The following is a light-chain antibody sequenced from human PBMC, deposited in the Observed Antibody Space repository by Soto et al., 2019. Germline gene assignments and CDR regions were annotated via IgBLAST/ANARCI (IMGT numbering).Light chain of an antibody. Sequence: QSVLTQPPSASGSPGQSVTISCTGTSSDVGGYNYVYWYQQHPGKAPKLMIYEVTKRPSGVPDRFSGSKSGNTTSLTVSGLQAEDEADYCCSSYAGSNNFVVFGGGTKLTVL. CDR3: SSYAGSNNFVV. J-gene: IGLJ2*01. CDR1: SSDVGGYNY. V-gene: IGLV2-8*01. CDR2: EVT.